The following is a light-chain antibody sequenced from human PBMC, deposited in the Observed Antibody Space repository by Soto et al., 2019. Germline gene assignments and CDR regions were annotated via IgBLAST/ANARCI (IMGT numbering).Light chain of an antibody. V-gene: IGKV3-15*01. CDR1: QSISNN. CDR3: QQYNNWPPLT. Sequence: EIVMTQSPATLSVSPGKRATLSCRASQSISNNLARYQQKPGQAPRLLIYGASTRATGIPARFSGSGSGTEFSLTISSLQSEDFAVYYCQQYNNWPPLTFGGGTKVEIK. J-gene: IGKJ4*01. CDR2: GAS.